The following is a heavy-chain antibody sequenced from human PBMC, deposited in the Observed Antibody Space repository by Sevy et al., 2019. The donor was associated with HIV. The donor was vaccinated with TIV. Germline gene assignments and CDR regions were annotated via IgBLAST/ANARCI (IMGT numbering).Heavy chain of an antibody. V-gene: IGHV5-10-1*01. CDR2: LDPSDSYT. D-gene: IGHD2-15*01. CDR1: GYSFTSYW. CDR3: ARYCPVGYCSAFNADYYYSGMDV. J-gene: IGHJ6*01. Sequence: GESLKISCKGSGYSFTSYWINWVRQMPGKGLEWMGRLDPSDSYTNYSPSFQGHVTISADKSISTAYLQWSSLKASDTAMNSCARYCPVGYCSAFNADYYYSGMDVWGQGTTVTVSS.